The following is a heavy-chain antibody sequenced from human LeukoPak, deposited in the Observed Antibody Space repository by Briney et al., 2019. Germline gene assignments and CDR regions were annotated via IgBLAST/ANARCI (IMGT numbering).Heavy chain of an antibody. CDR3: AILSGYRDDFDI. V-gene: IGHV1-24*01. J-gene: IGHJ3*02. CDR1: GYTLTELS. D-gene: IGHD2-15*01. CDR2: FDPEDGET. Sequence: GASVKVSCKVSGYTLTELSMHWVRQAPGKGLEWMGGFDPEDGETIYAQKFQGRVTMTEDTSTDTAYMELSSLRSEDTAVYYCAILSGYRDDFDIWGQGTMVTVSS.